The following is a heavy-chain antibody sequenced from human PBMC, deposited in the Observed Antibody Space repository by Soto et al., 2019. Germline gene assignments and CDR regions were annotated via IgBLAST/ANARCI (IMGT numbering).Heavy chain of an antibody. V-gene: IGHV4-61*01. CDR2: IYYSGST. J-gene: IGHJ4*02. Sequence: LSLTCTVSGGPFSSGRYYWSWIRQPPGKGLEWIGYIYYSGSTKYNPSLKSRVTISVDTSKNQFSLKLSSMTAAETAVYYCARSGSGSGWLGGQGTLVTVSS. CDR3: ARSGSGSGWL. CDR1: GGPFSSGRYY. D-gene: IGHD6-19*01.